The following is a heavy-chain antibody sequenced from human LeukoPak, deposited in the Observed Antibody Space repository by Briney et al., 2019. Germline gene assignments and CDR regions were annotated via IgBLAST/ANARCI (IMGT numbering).Heavy chain of an antibody. Sequence: GGSLRLSCAASGFTFSSYAMHWVRQAPGKGLEYVSAISSNGGSTYYANSVKGRFTISRDNSKNTLYLQMGSLRAEDMAVYYCAREARELELPPPTDYWGQGTLVTVSS. CDR2: ISSNGGST. J-gene: IGHJ4*02. V-gene: IGHV3-64*01. D-gene: IGHD1-7*01. CDR3: AREARELELPPPTDY. CDR1: GFTFSSYA.